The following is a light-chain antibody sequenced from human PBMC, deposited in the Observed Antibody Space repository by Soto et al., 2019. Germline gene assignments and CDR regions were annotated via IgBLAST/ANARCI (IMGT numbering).Light chain of an antibody. Sequence: EIVLTHSPATLSLSPWERATLSCRASQSVSNFLAWYLQRPGQAPRLLIFDASKRAAGVPARFSGSGSGTDFTLTISILEPEDFAVYYCQQRSSWPITFGQGTRLEIK. CDR1: QSVSNF. J-gene: IGKJ5*01. CDR2: DAS. V-gene: IGKV3-11*01. CDR3: QQRSSWPIT.